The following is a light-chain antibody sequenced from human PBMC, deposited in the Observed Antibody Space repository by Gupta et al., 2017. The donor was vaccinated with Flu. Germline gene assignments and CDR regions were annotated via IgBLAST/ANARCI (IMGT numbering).Light chain of an antibody. CDR1: ESISDW. Sequence: DIQMTQSPSTLSASVGDRVTITCRASESISDWLAWYQHKPGKAPKLLIYRASTVESGVPSRFSGSGSETEFTLTISSLQPDDYATYYCHQYNSSSLTFGGGTKVE. CDR3: HQYNSSSLT. CDR2: RAS. V-gene: IGKV1-5*03. J-gene: IGKJ4*01.